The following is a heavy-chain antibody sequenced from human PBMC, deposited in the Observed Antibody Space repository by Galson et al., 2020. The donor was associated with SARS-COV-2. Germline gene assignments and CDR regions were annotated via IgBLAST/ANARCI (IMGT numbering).Heavy chain of an antibody. CDR1: GASITSGGFF. CDR3: ARSRVAVAGTFHWFDP. Sequence: ASETLSLTCTVSGASITSGGFFWGWVRPHPVKGLEWIGYIYYSGSTFYNPSLKSRVSLSVDTSRNQFSLQLDSVTAADTAVYYCARSRVAVAGTFHWFDPWGQGTLVTVSS. J-gene: IGHJ5*02. D-gene: IGHD6-19*01. V-gene: IGHV4-31*03. CDR2: IYYSGST.